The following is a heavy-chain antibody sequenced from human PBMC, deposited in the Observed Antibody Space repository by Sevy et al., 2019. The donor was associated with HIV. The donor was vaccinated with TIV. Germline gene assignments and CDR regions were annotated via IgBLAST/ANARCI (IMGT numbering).Heavy chain of an antibody. CDR1: GFSFSRYG. CDR2: ISFDGDNK. Sequence: GGSLRFSCEASGFSFSRYGMHWVRQVAGKGLEWVAVISFDGDNKYYSDSVRGRFAISRDNSENTMHLQMNNLRLDDTAVYYCAKGLSSIYPYSMDVWGQGTTVTVSS. D-gene: IGHD3-16*01. CDR3: AKGLSSIYPYSMDV. V-gene: IGHV3-30*18. J-gene: IGHJ6*02.